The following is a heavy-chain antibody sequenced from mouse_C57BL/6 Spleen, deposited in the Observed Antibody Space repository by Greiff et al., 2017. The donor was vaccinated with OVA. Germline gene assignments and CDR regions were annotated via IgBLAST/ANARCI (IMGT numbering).Heavy chain of an antibody. CDR1: GYTFTDYY. CDR3: ARGGGIYYDQRGDY. Sequence: EVQLQQSGPELVKPGASVKISCKASGYTFTDYYMNWVKQSHGKSLEWIGDINPNNGGTSYNQKFKGKATLTVDKSSSTAYMELRSLTSEDSAVYYCARGGGIYYDQRGDYWGQGTTLTVSS. V-gene: IGHV1-26*01. D-gene: IGHD2-4*01. J-gene: IGHJ2*01. CDR2: INPNNGGT.